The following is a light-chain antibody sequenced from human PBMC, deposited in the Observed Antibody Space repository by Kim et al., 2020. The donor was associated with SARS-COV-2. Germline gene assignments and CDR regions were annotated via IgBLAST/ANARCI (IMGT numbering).Light chain of an antibody. J-gene: IGKJ1*01. V-gene: IGKV1-5*03. CDR3: QQYNSYSWT. CDR1: QNISYW. CDR2: KAS. Sequence: ASVGDRVTITCRASQNISYWLAWYQQKPGKAPKLLIYKASISVSGVPSRSSGSGFGTEFTLAISSLQPADSATYYCQQYNSYSWTFGQGTKVDIK.